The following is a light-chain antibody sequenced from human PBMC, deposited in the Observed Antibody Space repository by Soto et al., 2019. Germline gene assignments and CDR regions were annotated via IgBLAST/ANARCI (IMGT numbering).Light chain of an antibody. CDR3: SSYGGRDRFEV. V-gene: IGLV2-8*01. CDR2: EVT. J-gene: IGLJ1*01. CDR1: SSDIGGHNY. Sequence: QSVLTQPPSASGSPGQSVTISCTGTSSDIGGHNYVSWYQHHPGKAPKLIIYEVTERPSGVPDRFSGSKSGNTASLTVSGLQAEDEADYYCSSYGGRDRFEVFGTGTKLTVL.